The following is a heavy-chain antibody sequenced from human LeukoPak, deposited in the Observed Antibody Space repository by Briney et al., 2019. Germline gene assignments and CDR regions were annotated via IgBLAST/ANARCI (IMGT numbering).Heavy chain of an antibody. CDR2: ISGPGDTT. CDR1: GFTFSTYA. CDR3: VKDHGIGWYVLY. D-gene: IGHD6-19*01. V-gene: IGHV3-23*01. Sequence: QPGGSLRLPCAASGFTFSTYAMGWVRQAPGMGLEWVSAISGPGDTTYYADSVKGRFTISRDNSRDTLFLQMNSLRVEDTAVYYCVKDHGIGWYVLYGGQGTLVTVSS. J-gene: IGHJ4*02.